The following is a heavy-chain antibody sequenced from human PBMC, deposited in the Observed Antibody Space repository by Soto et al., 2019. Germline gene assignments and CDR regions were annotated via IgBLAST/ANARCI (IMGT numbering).Heavy chain of an antibody. D-gene: IGHD6-13*01. Sequence: SQTLSLTCAISGDSVYSDSVAWNWIRQSPSRGLEWLGRTYYKSTWYYDYALSVKSRIIIKADTSENQFSLQLNSVTPEDTAVYYCARGIAGKPGRNWFDPWGQGTLVTVSS. J-gene: IGHJ5*02. CDR1: GDSVYSDSVA. V-gene: IGHV6-1*01. CDR3: ARGIAGKPGRNWFDP. CDR2: TYYKSTWYY.